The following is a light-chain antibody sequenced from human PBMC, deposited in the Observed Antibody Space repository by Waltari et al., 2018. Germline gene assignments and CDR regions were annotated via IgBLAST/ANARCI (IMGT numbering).Light chain of an antibody. Sequence: QSVLTQPPSASGTPGPRVTISCSGSSSNLGDNYVNWYHHLPGTAPKLLIFSNTRRPSGVRDRFSGSKSGTSASLAISGLRSEDEGDYYCAAWDDTLSHWVFGGGTKLTVL. J-gene: IGLJ3*02. V-gene: IGLV1-47*01. CDR1: SSNLGDNY. CDR3: AAWDDTLSHWV. CDR2: SNT.